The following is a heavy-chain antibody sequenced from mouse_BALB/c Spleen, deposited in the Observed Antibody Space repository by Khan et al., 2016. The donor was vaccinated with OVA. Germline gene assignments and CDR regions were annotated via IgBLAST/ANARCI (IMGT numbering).Heavy chain of an antibody. CDR1: GFSLTSYG. D-gene: IGHD1-3*01. J-gene: IGHJ4*01. V-gene: IGHV2-3*01. CDR2: IWGDGNT. Sequence: QVQLQQSGPGLVAPSQSLSITCTVSGFSLTSYGVPWVRQPPEKGLEWLGVIWGDGNTNYHSALISRLSISMDNSTSQVFLKLNSLQTDDTATNVCANFDNVYYAVDCWGQGTSVTVSS. CDR3: ANFDNVYYAVDC.